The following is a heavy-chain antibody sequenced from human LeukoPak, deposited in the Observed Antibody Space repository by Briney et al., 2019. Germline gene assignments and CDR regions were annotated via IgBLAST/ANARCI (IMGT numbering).Heavy chain of an antibody. D-gene: IGHD3-22*01. CDR2: TYYRSKWYN. CDR1: GDSVSSNSAA. CDR3: ARERLYYDTSGYYDYFDY. V-gene: IGHV6-1*01. Sequence: SQTLSLTCAISGDSVSSNSAAWNWIRQSPSRGLEWLGRTYYRSKWYNDYAVSVKSRITVNPDTSKNQFSLQLNSVTPEDTAVYYCARERLYYDTSGYYDYFDYWGQGTLVTVSS. J-gene: IGHJ4*02.